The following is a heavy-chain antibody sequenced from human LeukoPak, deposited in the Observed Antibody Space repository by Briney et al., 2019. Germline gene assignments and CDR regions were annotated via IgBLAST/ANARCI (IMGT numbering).Heavy chain of an antibody. CDR3: ARTHRSGFSFDY. CDR2: IYYTGIT. Sequence: SETLSLTCSVSGGSISRYYWSWLRQPPGKGLEWIGYIYYTGITNYNSSLKSRVTMSVDTSKNQFSLKLSSVTAVDTAVYYCARTHRSGFSFDYWGQGILVTVSS. J-gene: IGHJ4*02. CDR1: GGSISRYY. V-gene: IGHV4-59*12. D-gene: IGHD6-19*01.